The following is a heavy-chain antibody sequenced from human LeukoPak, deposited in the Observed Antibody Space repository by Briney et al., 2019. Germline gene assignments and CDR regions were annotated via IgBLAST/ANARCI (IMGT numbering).Heavy chain of an antibody. V-gene: IGHV4-4*09. CDR2: IYTSGST. D-gene: IGHD6-6*01. CDR1: GGSISSYY. J-gene: IGHJ5*02. CDR3: ARLVAQLDLGWFDP. Sequence: SETLSLTCTVSGGSISSYYWSWIRQPPGKGLEWIGYIYTSGSTNYNPSLKSRVTISVDTSKNQFSLKLSSVTAADTAVYYCARLVAQLDLGWFDPWGQGTLVTVSS.